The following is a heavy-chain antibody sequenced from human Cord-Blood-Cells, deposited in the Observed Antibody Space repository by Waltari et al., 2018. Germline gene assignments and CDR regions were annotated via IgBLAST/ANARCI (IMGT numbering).Heavy chain of an antibody. J-gene: IGHJ4*02. V-gene: IGHV3-30-3*01. CDR3: ARSYDSSGYYFDY. Sequence: QVQLVESGGGVVQPGRSLRLSCAASGFTFSSYAMHWVRQAPGKGLEWVAVISYYGSNKYYADSVKGRFTISRDNSKNTLYLQMNSLRAEDTAVYYCARSYDSSGYYFDYWGQGTLVTVSA. D-gene: IGHD3-22*01. CDR2: ISYYGSNK. CDR1: GFTFSSYA.